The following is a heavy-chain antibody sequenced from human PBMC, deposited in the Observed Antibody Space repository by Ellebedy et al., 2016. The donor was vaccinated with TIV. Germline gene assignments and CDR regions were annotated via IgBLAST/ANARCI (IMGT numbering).Heavy chain of an antibody. J-gene: IGHJ4*02. CDR1: GFTFSDYS. CDR2: GGRDY. D-gene: IGHD3-10*01. Sequence: GESLKISCVTSGFTFSDYSMHWVRQAPGKGLEWVAVGGRDYYYANSVKGRFSISRDTSQNSLYLQMNRLRSEDTAVYYCARGTTCWFGVDYWGQGTLVTVSS. V-gene: IGHV3-30-3*01. CDR3: ARGTTCWFGVDY.